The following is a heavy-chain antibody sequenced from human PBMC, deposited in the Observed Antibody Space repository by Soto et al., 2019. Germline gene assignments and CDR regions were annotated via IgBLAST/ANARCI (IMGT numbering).Heavy chain of an antibody. CDR3: ARNGAYYDILTGYYSSYYYMDV. D-gene: IGHD3-9*01. J-gene: IGHJ6*03. CDR1: GYTFTSYD. V-gene: IGHV1-8*01. Sequence: ASVKVSCKASGYTFTSYDINWVRQATGQGLEWMGWMNPNSGNTGYAQKFQGRVTMTRNTSISTAYMELSSLRSEDTAVYYCARNGAYYDILTGYYSSYYYMDVWGKGTTVTVSS. CDR2: MNPNSGNT.